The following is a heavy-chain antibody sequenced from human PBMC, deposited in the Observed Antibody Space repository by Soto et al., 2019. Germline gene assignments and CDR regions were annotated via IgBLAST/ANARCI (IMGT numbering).Heavy chain of an antibody. CDR1: GFTFSSYA. Sequence: GGSLRLSCAASGFTFSSYAMHWVRQAPGKGLEWVALISYDGNNKYYADSVKGRFTISRDNSKNTLYLQMNSLRAEDTAVYYCARDPTSCSGGNCYLDYWGQGTLVTVSS. CDR2: ISYDGNNK. D-gene: IGHD2-15*01. CDR3: ARDPTSCSGGNCYLDY. V-gene: IGHV3-30-3*01. J-gene: IGHJ4*02.